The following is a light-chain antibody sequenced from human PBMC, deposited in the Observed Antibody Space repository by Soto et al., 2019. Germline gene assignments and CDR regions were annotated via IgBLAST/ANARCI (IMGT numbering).Light chain of an antibody. CDR1: QSVSSNY. V-gene: IGKV3-20*01. CDR2: GAS. Sequence: GVTLSPGTLSLSPGETATLSCRASQSVSSNYVAWFHQKPGQAPRLLIYGASSRATGVPDRFSASGSGTDFTLTISRLEPEDFAVYYCQQYGSSGTFGQGTKVDIK. J-gene: IGKJ1*01. CDR3: QQYGSSGT.